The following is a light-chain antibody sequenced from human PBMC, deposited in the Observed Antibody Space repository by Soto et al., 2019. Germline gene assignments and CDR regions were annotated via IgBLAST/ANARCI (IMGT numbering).Light chain of an antibody. CDR2: SAS. Sequence: DIQMTQSPSSLSASVGDRVTITCRASQTISRYLNWYQQRPGKAPNLLIYSASSLQSGVPSRFSGSGSGTDFTFTISSLQPEDIATYYCQQYDNLITFGQGTRLEIK. CDR1: QTISRY. V-gene: IGKV1-33*01. CDR3: QQYDNLIT. J-gene: IGKJ5*01.